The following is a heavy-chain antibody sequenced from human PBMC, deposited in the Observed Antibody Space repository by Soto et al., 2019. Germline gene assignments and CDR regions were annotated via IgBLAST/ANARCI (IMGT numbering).Heavy chain of an antibody. CDR3: AAIAVAGTDY. CDR2: MNPGSGYT. V-gene: IGHV1-8*01. J-gene: IGHJ4*02. CDR1: GYPFTTYD. Sequence: QVQVVQSGAEVKKPGASVKVSCEASGYPFTTYDINWVRQATGQGLEWMGWMNPGSGYTGYAQKLQARVNMTRDTSTSTAYMELSRLTSEDTAVYYCAAIAVAGTDYWGQGTLVTVSS. D-gene: IGHD6-19*01.